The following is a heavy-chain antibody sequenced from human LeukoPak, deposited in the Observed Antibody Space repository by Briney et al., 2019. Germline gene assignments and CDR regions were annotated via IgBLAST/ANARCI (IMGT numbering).Heavy chain of an antibody. V-gene: IGHV4-34*01. CDR3: AGGRRCSGGSCYSAGYYYYGMDV. CDR2: INHSGST. D-gene: IGHD2-15*01. J-gene: IGHJ6*02. Sequence: SETLSLTCAVYGGSFSGYYWSWIRQPPGKGLEWIGEINHSGSTNYNPSLKSRVTISVDTSKNQFSLKLSSVTAADTAVYYCAGGRRCSGGSCYSAGYYYYGMDVWGQGTTVTVSS. CDR1: GGSFSGYY.